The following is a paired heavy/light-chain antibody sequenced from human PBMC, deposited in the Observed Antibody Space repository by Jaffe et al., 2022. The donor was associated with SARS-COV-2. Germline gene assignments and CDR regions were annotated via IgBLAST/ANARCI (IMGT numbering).Heavy chain of an antibody. CDR2: VSGSGDST. CDR3: AKLEYSSSFAFDS. J-gene: IGHJ4*02. Sequence: EVQLLESGGGLVQPGGSLRLSCEALGFTFSNYAMNWVRQAPGYGLEWVSAVSGSGDSTWYADSVKGRFTISRDNSKSTLYLQMNSLRAEDTAVYYCAKLEYSSSFAFDSWGQGTLVTVSS. CDR1: GFTFSNYA. V-gene: IGHV3-23*01. D-gene: IGHD6-6*01.
Light chain of an antibody. CDR2: VNSDGSH. J-gene: IGLJ3*02. V-gene: IGLV4-69*01. CDR1: SGHSSYA. Sequence: QLVLTQSPSASASLGASVKLTCTLSSGHSSYAIAWHQQQPEKGPRFLMKVNSDGSHSKGDGIPDRFSGSSSGAERYLTISSLQSEDEADYYCQTWGTGKGVFGGGTKLTVL. CDR3: QTWGTGKGV.